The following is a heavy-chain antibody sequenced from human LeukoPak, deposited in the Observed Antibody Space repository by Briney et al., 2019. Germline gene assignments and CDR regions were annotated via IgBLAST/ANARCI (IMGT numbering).Heavy chain of an antibody. D-gene: IGHD6-13*01. V-gene: IGHV3-23*01. Sequence: PGGSLRLSCAASGFTFSSYAMSWVRQAPGKGLEWVSAISGSGGSTYYADSVKGRFTISRDNSKNTLYLQMNSLRAEDTAVYYCARVDSSSWSENWFDPWGQGTLVTVSS. CDR3: ARVDSSSWSENWFDP. CDR1: GFTFSSYA. J-gene: IGHJ5*02. CDR2: ISGSGGST.